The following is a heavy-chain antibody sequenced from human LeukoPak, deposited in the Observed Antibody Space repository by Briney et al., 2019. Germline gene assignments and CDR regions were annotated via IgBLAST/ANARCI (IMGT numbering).Heavy chain of an antibody. CDR1: GYTFTSYG. J-gene: IGHJ5*02. V-gene: IGHV1-18*01. CDR3: ARAYYEVLTPTSGSGVLKLNWFDP. Sequence: ASVKVSCKASGYTFTSYGISWVRQAPGQGPEWMGWISAYNGNTNYAQKLQGRVTMTTDTSTSTAYMELRSLRSDDTAVYYCARAYYEVLTPTSGSGVLKLNWFDPWGQGTLVTVSS. CDR2: ISAYNGNT. D-gene: IGHD3-10*01.